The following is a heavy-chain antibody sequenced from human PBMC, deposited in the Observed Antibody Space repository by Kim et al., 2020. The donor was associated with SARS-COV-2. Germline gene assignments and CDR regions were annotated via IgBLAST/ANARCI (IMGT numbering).Heavy chain of an antibody. V-gene: IGHV3-15*01. CDR3: TTDSPGGHIVVVPAALPQDY. J-gene: IGHJ4*02. CDR2: VKSKTDGGTT. CDR1: GFTFSNAW. Sequence: GGSLRLSCAASGFTFSNAWMSWVRQAQGQGLEWVGRVKSKTDGGTTDYAAPVNGRFTISRDDSKNTLYLQMNSLKTEDTAVYYCTTDSPGGHIVVVPAALPQDYWGQGTLVTVSS. D-gene: IGHD2-2*01.